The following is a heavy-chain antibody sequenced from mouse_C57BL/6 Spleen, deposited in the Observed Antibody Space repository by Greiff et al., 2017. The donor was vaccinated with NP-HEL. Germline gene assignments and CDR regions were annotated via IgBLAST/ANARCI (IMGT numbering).Heavy chain of an antibody. D-gene: IGHD4-1*01. CDR1: GFTFSDYG. V-gene: IGHV5-17*01. CDR2: ISSGSSTI. Sequence: EVKVVESGGGLVKPGGSLKLSCAASGFTFSDYGMHWVRQAPEKGLEWVAYISSGSSTIYYADTVKGRFTISRDNAKNTLFMQITSLRSEDSAMYYYARPTGIYAMDDWGKGTSVTVSS. CDR3: ARPTGIYAMDD. J-gene: IGHJ4*01.